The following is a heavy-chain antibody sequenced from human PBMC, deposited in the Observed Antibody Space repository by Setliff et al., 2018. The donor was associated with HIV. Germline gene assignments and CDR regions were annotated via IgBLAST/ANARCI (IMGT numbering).Heavy chain of an antibody. CDR2: INPNTGGT. CDR3: TRGGIYCGNDGCHRYFFDF. CDR1: GYYFTAYY. J-gene: IGHJ4*02. Sequence: GASVKVSCKASGYYFTAYYMHWVRQAPGQGLEWMGWINPNTGGTQYAQKFQGRVTVTRDTPIRTAYMGLRRLTSDDTALYYCTRGGIYCGNDGCHRYFFDFWGQGTLVTVSS. D-gene: IGHD2-21*01. V-gene: IGHV1-2*02.